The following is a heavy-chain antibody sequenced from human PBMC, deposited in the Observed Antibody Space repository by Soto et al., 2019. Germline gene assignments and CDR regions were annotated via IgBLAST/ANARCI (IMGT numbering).Heavy chain of an antibody. Sequence: EVQLVESGGGLVQPGGSLRLSCAASGFTFSSYSMNWVRQAPGKGLEWVSYIGSSGNSIYYADSVKGRFTISRDNAKNSLYLHMNSLRAEDTAVYYCARGTSCNTGGCSIFYYYYMDVWGKGTTVTVSS. V-gene: IGHV3-48*01. CDR2: IGSSGNSI. J-gene: IGHJ6*03. D-gene: IGHD2-8*02. CDR3: ARGTSCNTGGCSIFYYYYMDV. CDR1: GFTFSSYS.